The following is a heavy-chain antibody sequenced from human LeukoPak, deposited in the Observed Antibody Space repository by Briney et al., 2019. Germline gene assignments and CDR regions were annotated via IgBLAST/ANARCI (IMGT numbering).Heavy chain of an antibody. Sequence: SETLSLTCAVYGGSFSGYYWGWIRQPPGKGLEWIGEINHSGSTNYNPSLKSRVTISVDTSKNQFSLKLSSVTAADTAVYYCARSPLTGYSVYFDYWGQGTLVTVSS. D-gene: IGHD3-9*01. CDR2: INHSGST. V-gene: IGHV4-34*01. CDR3: ARSPLTGYSVYFDY. J-gene: IGHJ4*02. CDR1: GGSFSGYY.